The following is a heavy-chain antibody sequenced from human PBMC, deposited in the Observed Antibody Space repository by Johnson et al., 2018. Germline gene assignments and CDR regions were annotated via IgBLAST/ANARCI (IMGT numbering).Heavy chain of an antibody. CDR2: IIPILGIA. CDR3: ARDLSFSPDECWSGLPNRDV. D-gene: IGHD3-3*01. V-gene: IGHV1-69*09. J-gene: IGHJ6*03. Sequence: VQLVESGAEVKKPGSSVKVSCKASGGTFSSYTISWVRQAPGQGLEWMGRIIPILGIANYAQKFQGRVTITADKSPSTAYMELSRLGSEDTAVYYCARDLSFSPDECWSGLPNRDVWGKGTTFTVSS. CDR1: GGTFSSYT.